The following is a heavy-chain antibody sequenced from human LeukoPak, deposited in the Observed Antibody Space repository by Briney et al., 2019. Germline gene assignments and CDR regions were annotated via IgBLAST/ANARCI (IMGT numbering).Heavy chain of an antibody. V-gene: IGHV4-38-2*01. CDR2: IYHSGST. Sequence: KPSETLSLTCAVSGYSISSGYYWGWIRQPPGKGLEWIGSIYHSGSTNYNPSLKSRVTISVDTSKNQFSLKLSSVTAADTAVYYCARGGAQVDTAMVTFDYWGQGTLVTVSS. CDR3: ARGGAQVDTAMVTFDY. D-gene: IGHD5-18*01. J-gene: IGHJ4*02. CDR1: GYSISSGYY.